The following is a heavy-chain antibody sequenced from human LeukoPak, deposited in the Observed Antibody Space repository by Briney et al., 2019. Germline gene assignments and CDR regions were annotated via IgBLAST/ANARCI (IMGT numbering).Heavy chain of an antibody. CDR2: ISGSGGST. V-gene: IGHV3-23*01. CDR1: GFTFSSYA. J-gene: IGHJ4*02. D-gene: IGHD6-19*01. Sequence: GGSLRLSCAASGFTFSSYAMSWVRQAPGKGLEWVSAISGSGGSTYYADSVKGRFTISRDNSKNTLYLQMNSLRAEDTAVYYCARVRSSGWYYFDYWGQGTLVTVSS. CDR3: ARVRSSGWYYFDY.